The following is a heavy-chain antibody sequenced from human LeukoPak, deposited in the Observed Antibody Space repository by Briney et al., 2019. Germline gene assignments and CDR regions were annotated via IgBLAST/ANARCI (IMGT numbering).Heavy chain of an antibody. V-gene: IGHV4-38-2*02. CDR2: IYHSGST. D-gene: IGHD3-22*01. Sequence: SETLSLTCTVSGYSISSGYYWGWIRQPPGKGLEWIGNIYHSGSTYYNPSLKSRVTISVDTSKNQFSLKLSSVTAADTAVYYCGRPLSYYSDSSGDDAFDIWGQGTMVTVSS. CDR3: GRPLSYYSDSSGDDAFDI. J-gene: IGHJ3*02. CDR1: GYSISSGYY.